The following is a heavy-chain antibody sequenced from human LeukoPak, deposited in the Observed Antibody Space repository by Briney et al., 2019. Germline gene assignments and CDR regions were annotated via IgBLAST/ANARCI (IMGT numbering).Heavy chain of an antibody. Sequence: GGTLRLSCAASGFTVSSNYMSWVRQAPGKGQEWVSVMYSGGSTYYADSVKGRFTISRDNSKNTLYLQMNSLRAEDTAVYYCARDTRYFDWLLTSYGMDVWGQGTTVTVSS. J-gene: IGHJ6*02. CDR3: ARDTRYFDWLLTSYGMDV. CDR1: GFTVSSNY. V-gene: IGHV3-53*01. CDR2: MYSGGST. D-gene: IGHD3-9*01.